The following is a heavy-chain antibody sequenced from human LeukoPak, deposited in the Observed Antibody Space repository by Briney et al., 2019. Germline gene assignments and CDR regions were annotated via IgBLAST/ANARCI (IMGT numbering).Heavy chain of an antibody. Sequence: GGSLRLSCAASGFTFSSYWMHWVRQGPGKGLVWVSHINSDGSDTHYADSVKGRFTISKDNAKNTVYLQMNSLGAEDTALYYCARGATGYAFDIWGQGTMVTVSS. V-gene: IGHV3-74*01. D-gene: IGHD5-12*01. CDR2: INSDGSDT. CDR3: ARGATGYAFDI. CDR1: GFTFSSYW. J-gene: IGHJ3*02.